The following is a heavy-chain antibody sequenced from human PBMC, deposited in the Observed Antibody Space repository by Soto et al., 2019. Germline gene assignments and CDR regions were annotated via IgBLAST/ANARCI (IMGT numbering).Heavy chain of an antibody. Sequence: PGGSLRLSCAASEFTFSSYWMTWVRQAPGKGLEWVGNIKQDGSEKYYVNSVKGRFTISRDNAKNSLYLQINSLRVEDTVVYYCARDTGPYDFWSGHNVWGQGTLVTVSS. CDR2: IKQDGSEK. CDR3: ARDTGPYDFWSGHNV. CDR1: EFTFSSYW. D-gene: IGHD3-3*01. V-gene: IGHV3-7*03. J-gene: IGHJ4*02.